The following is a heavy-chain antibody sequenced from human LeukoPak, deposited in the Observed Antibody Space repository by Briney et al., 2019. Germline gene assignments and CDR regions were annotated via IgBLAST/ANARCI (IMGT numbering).Heavy chain of an antibody. CDR3: ATFGSGWYANWFDP. Sequence: ASVKVSCKVSGYTLTELSMHWVRQAPGKGLEWMGGFDPEDGETIYAQKFQGRVTMTEDTSTDTAYMELSSLRSEDTAVYYCATFGSGWYANWFDPGAREPWSPSPQ. D-gene: IGHD6-19*01. CDR2: FDPEDGET. V-gene: IGHV1-24*01. CDR1: GYTLTELS. J-gene: IGHJ5*02.